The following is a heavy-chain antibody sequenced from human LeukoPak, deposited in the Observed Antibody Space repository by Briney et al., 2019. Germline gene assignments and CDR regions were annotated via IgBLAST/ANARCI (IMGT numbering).Heavy chain of an antibody. CDR3: ARESSTAMVPGMDY. J-gene: IGHJ4*02. CDR1: GFTFSSSW. Sequence: QPGGSLRLSCVASGFTFSSSWMHWVRQAPGKGLVWVSRINSDGSSTSYADSVKGRFTISRDNAKNTLYLQMNSLRAEDTAVYYCARESSTAMVPGMDYWGQGTLVTVSS. CDR2: INSDGSST. D-gene: IGHD5-18*01. V-gene: IGHV3-74*01.